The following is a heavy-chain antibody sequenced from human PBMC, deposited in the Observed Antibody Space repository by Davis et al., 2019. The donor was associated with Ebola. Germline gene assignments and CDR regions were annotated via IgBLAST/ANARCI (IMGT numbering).Heavy chain of an antibody. V-gene: IGHV1-2*06. CDR3: TLDIVATMGY. D-gene: IGHD5-12*01. CDR2: INPNSGGT. J-gene: IGHJ4*02. Sequence: AASVKVSCKASGYTFTGYYMHWVRQAPGHGREWMGRINPNSGGTNYAQKFQGRVTITADKSTSTAYMELSSLRSEDTAVYYCTLDIVATMGYWGQGTLVTVSS. CDR1: GYTFTGYY.